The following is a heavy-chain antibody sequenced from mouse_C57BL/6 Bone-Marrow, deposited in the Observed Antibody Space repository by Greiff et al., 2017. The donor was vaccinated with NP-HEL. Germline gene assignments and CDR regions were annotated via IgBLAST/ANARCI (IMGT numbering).Heavy chain of an antibody. J-gene: IGHJ3*01. CDR1: GYAFSSSW. CDR3: ARESSGPFAY. D-gene: IGHD3-2*02. CDR2: IYPGDGDT. V-gene: IGHV1-82*01. Sequence: QVQLQQSGPELVKPGASVKISCKASGYAFSSSWMNWVKQRPGQGLEWIGRIYPGDGDTNYNGKFKGKATLTADKSSSTAYMQLSSLTSEDSAVYFCARESSGPFAYWGQGTLVTVSA.